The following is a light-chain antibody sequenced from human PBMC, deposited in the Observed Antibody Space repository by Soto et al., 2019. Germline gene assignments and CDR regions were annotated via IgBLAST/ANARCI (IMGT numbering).Light chain of an antibody. CDR2: DVS. J-gene: IGLJ1*01. CDR1: SSDVGGYNY. Sequence: QSALTQPASVSGSPGQSITISCTGTSSDVGGYNYVSWYQQYPGKAPKLMIYDVSNRPSGVSNRFSGSKSGNTASLTISGLQAEDEAAYYCSSYTSSSPYVFGTGTKLTVL. V-gene: IGLV2-14*01. CDR3: SSYTSSSPYV.